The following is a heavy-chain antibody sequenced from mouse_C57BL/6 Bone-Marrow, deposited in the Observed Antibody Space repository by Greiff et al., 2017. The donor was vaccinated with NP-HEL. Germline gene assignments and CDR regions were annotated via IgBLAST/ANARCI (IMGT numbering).Heavy chain of an antibody. Sequence: QVQLKESGPELVKPGASVKISCKASGYSFTSYYIHWVKQRPGQGLEWIGWIYPGSGNTKYNEKFKGKATLTADTSSSTAYMQLSSLTSEDSAVYYCASGYEAYWGQGTLVTVSA. V-gene: IGHV1-66*01. J-gene: IGHJ3*01. CDR2: IYPGSGNT. CDR1: GYSFTSYY. D-gene: IGHD1-2*01. CDR3: ASGYEAY.